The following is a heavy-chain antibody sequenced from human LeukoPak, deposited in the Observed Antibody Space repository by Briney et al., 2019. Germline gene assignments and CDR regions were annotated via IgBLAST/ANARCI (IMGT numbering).Heavy chain of an antibody. J-gene: IGHJ4*02. CDR1: GFTFSSYG. Sequence: GGSLRLSCAASGFTFSSYGMHWVRQAPGKGLERVAVISYDGSNKYYADSVKGRFTISRDNSKNTLYLQMNSLRAEDTAVYYCAKDFAIAAAGTDYWGQGTLVTVSS. V-gene: IGHV3-30*18. CDR3: AKDFAIAAAGTDY. CDR2: ISYDGSNK. D-gene: IGHD6-13*01.